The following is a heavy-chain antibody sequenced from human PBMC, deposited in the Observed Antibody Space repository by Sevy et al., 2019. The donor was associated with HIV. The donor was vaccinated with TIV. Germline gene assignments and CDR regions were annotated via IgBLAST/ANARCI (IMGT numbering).Heavy chain of an antibody. V-gene: IGHV4-59*01. CDR3: VRGDTAMVIDYYYYMDV. CDR1: GGSISSYY. J-gene: IGHJ6*03. Sequence: SETLSLTCTVSGGSISSYYWSWIRQPPGKGLEWIGYIYYSGSTNYNPSLKSRVTISVDTSKNQFSLKLSSVTAADTAVYYCVRGDTAMVIDYYYYMDVWGKGTTVTVSS. D-gene: IGHD5-18*01. CDR2: IYYSGST.